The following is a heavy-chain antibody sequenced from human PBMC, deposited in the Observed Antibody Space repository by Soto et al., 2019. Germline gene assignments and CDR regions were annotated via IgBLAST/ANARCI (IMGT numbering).Heavy chain of an antibody. CDR3: ARVRPQWLALDY. D-gene: IGHD6-19*01. CDR2: VIPIFGTA. J-gene: IGHJ4*02. Sequence: SVKVSCKASGGTFSSYAISWVRQAPGQGLEWMGGVIPIFGTANYAQKFQGRVTITTDESTSTAYMELSSLRSEDTAVYYCARVRPQWLALDYWGQGTLVTVSS. CDR1: GGTFSSYA. V-gene: IGHV1-69*05.